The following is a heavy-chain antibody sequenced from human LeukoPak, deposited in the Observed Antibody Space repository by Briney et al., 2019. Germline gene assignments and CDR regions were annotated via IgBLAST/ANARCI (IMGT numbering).Heavy chain of an antibody. J-gene: IGHJ5*02. CDR1: GFTFSSYS. CDR2: ISSSSSTI. V-gene: IGHV3-48*01. CDR3: ARDAFDILTGYHRFDP. D-gene: IGHD3-9*01. Sequence: PGGSLRLSCAASGFTFSSYSMNWVRQAPGKGLEWVSYISSSSSTIYYADSVKGRFTISRDNAKNSLYLQMNSLRAEDTAVYYCARDAFDILTGYHRFDPWGQGTLVTVSS.